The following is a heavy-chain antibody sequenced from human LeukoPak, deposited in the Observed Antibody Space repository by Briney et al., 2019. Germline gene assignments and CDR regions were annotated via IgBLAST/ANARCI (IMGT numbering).Heavy chain of an antibody. Sequence: PGGSLRLSCAASGFIFSGYAMSRVRQAPGKGLEWLSAISGTGGTYYADSVKGRFSISRDNSKNTLYLQMNSLRAEDTAVYYCSKSPGGWSNFDYWGQGALVTVSS. J-gene: IGHJ4*02. D-gene: IGHD6-19*01. V-gene: IGHV3-23*01. CDR3: SKSPGGWSNFDY. CDR1: GFIFSGYA. CDR2: ISGTGGT.